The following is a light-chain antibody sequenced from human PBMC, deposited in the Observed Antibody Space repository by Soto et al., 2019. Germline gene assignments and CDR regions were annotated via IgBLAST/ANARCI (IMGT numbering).Light chain of an antibody. CDR1: SSNIGSLYD. CDR2: DNS. CDR3: QSYDSSLSASV. V-gene: IGLV1-40*01. J-gene: IGLJ2*01. Sequence: QSVLTQPPSVSGAPGQRVTISCTGSSSNIGSLYDVHWYQQLPGTAPKLLIYDNSNRPSGVPDRFSGSKSGTSASLAITGLQAEDEADYYCQSYDSSLSASVFGGGTKL.